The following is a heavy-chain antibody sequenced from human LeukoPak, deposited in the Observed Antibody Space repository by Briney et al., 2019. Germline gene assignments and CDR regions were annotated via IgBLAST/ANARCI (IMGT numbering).Heavy chain of an antibody. CDR2: INPNSGGT. CDR1: GYTFTGYY. D-gene: IGHD5-18*01. CDR3: ARGADTAMVIDY. Sequence: ASVKVSCKASGYTFTGYYMHWVRQAPGQGPEWMGWINPNSGGTNYAQKFQGRVTMTRDTSISTAYMELSRLRSDDTAVYYCARGADTAMVIDYWGQGTLVTVSS. V-gene: IGHV1-2*02. J-gene: IGHJ4*02.